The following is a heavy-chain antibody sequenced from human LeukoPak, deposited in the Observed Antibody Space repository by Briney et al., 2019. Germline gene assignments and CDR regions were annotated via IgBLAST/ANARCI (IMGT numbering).Heavy chain of an antibody. CDR1: GYTFTSYG. CDR2: ISAYNGNT. V-gene: IGHV1-18*01. Sequence: GSVKVSCKASGYTFTSYGISWVRRAPGQGLEWMGWISAYNGNTNYAQKLQGRVTMTTDTSMSTAYMELRSLRSDDTAVYYCARWGGYSSGSPVDYWGQGTLVTVSS. CDR3: ARWGGYSSGSPVDY. D-gene: IGHD6-19*01. J-gene: IGHJ4*02.